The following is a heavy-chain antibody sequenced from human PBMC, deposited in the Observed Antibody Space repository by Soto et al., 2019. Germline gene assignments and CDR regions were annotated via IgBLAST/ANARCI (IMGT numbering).Heavy chain of an antibody. V-gene: IGHV1-8*01. CDR3: AKDDYGDYGWFDP. D-gene: IGHD4-17*01. J-gene: IGHJ5*02. CDR1: GYTFTSYD. Sequence: QVQLVQSGAEVKKPGASVKVSCKASGYTFTSYDINWVRQATGQGLEWMGWMNPNSGNTDYAQKFQGRVTMTRNTSISTAYKELSSLRSEDTAVYYCAKDDYGDYGWFDPWGQGTLVTVSS. CDR2: MNPNSGNT.